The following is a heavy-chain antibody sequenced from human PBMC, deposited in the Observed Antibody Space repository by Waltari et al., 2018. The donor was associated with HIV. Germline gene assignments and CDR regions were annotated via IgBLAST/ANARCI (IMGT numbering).Heavy chain of an antibody. CDR1: GGAISRSIYF. V-gene: IGHV4-39*01. J-gene: IGHJ1*01. CDR3: ARKGWLGGRYSQH. Sequence: QLQLRESGPGLVKPSGTLSLSCIVSGGAISRSIYFWGWIRQTPGKGLEWIGSTHYNGTTHYNPSLKSRVTISIDTSKNQFSLKVTSVTAADTAAYYCARKGWLGGRYSQHWGLGTLVTVSS. D-gene: IGHD6-19*01. CDR2: THYNGTT.